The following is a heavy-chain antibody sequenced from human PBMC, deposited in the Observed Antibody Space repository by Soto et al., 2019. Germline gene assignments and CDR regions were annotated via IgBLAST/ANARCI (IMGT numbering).Heavy chain of an antibody. CDR3: AKDLAARGPHYFDY. CDR2: ISYEGSNK. CDR1: GFTFSTYG. Sequence: GGSLRLSCAASGFTFSTYGMHWVRQAPGKGLEWVAVISYEGSNKYYTDSVKGRFTISRDNSNNTLYLQMSSLRAEDTAVYYCAKDLAARGPHYFDYWGQGTLVTVSS. D-gene: IGHD6-6*01. J-gene: IGHJ4*02. V-gene: IGHV3-30*18.